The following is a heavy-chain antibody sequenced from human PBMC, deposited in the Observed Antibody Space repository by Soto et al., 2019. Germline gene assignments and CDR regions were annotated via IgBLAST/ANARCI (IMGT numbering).Heavy chain of an antibody. Sequence: SQTLSLTCTVSGGSFSTYYWSWLRQPPVKGLEWIGEIDDIGSANYNPSLKSRVTILVDFSKSQFSLKLTSVTAADTAVYYCARGLGDLVRRVRLSRRCDPWGPGTLVVLSS. CDR1: GGSFSTYY. V-gene: IGHV4-34*01. J-gene: IGHJ5*02. D-gene: IGHD3-10*01. CDR3: ARGLGDLVRRVRLSRRCDP. CDR2: IDDIGSA.